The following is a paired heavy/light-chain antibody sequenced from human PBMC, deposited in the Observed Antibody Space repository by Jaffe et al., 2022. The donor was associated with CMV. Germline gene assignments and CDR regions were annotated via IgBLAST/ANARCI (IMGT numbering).Light chain of an antibody. V-gene: IGKV1-5*03. CDR3: QDYSPHVGST. J-gene: IGKJ2*02. CDR1: QTTSSW. Sequence: DIQVTQSPSTLSASVGDRVTITCRASQTTSSWLAWYQQTAGKAPKLLIYAASTLVSGVPSRFSGSVFGTEYTLTISSLQPEDFATYYCQDYSPHVGSTFGQGTKLDIK. CDR2: AAS.
Heavy chain of an antibody. D-gene: IGHD5-12*01. V-gene: IGHV3-23*01. Sequence: EVQLLESGGSLVQPGGSLRLSCAASGFTFSNYAMTWVRQAPGMGLEWVSTILSSGDSSHYADSVKGRFTVSRDNSKNTLFLQLNSLRPEDTAIYHCTRDQYSGTIGDAFDIWGQGTMVTVSS. CDR2: ILSSGDSS. J-gene: IGHJ3*02. CDR3: TRDQYSGTIGDAFDI. CDR1: GFTFSNYA.